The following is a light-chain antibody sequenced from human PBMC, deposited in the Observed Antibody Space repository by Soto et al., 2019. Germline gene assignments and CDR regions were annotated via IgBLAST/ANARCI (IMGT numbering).Light chain of an antibody. CDR1: TSNIGNNY. V-gene: IGLV1-51*02. CDR2: QSN. CDR3: GSWDHSVSGFV. Sequence: QSVLTQPPSVSAAPGQKVTISCSGSTSNIGNNYVSWFQQLPGTAPKLIIYQSNRRPSGIPDRFSGSKSGTSATLGITGLQTGDEADYYCGSWDHSVSGFVFGTGTKVTAL. J-gene: IGLJ1*01.